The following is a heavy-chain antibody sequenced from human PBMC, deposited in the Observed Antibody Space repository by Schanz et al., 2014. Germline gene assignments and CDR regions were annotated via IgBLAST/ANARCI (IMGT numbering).Heavy chain of an antibody. Sequence: EVQLVESGGGLVKPGGSLRLSCTASRIIFGTYSMNWIRQTPKGLEWISYISNSGTYTKYADSVKGRFTISRDNAKNSLYLQMNSLRAEDTAVYYCARLDSSSWYPRYWGQGTLVTVSS. CDR3: ARLDSSSWYPRY. J-gene: IGHJ4*02. D-gene: IGHD6-13*01. CDR2: ISNSGTYT. CDR1: RIIFGTYS. V-gene: IGHV3-21*05.